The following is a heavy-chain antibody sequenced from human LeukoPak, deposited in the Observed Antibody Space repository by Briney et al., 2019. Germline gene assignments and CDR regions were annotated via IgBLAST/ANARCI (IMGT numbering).Heavy chain of an antibody. V-gene: IGHV7-4-1*02. Sequence: ASVKVSCKASGYTFTTYAMNWVRPAPGQGLEWMGWININTGNPTYAQGFTGRFVFSLDTSVSTAYLQISSLKAEDTAVYYCARDQLAPGGNYGMDVWGQGTTVTVSS. CDR3: ARDQLAPGGNYGMDV. CDR2: ININTGNP. CDR1: GYTFTTYA. D-gene: IGHD6-6*01. J-gene: IGHJ6*02.